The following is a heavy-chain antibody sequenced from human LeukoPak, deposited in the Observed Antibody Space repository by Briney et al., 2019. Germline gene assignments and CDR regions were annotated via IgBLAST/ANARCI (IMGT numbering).Heavy chain of an antibody. D-gene: IGHD2-8*01. Sequence: GGSLRLSYAASGFTFSSYEMNWVRQAPGKGLEWVSYISSSGSTIYYEDSVKGRFTISRDNAKNSLYLQMNSLRAEDTAVYYCARAGYCTNGVCRGDFDYWGQGTLVTVSS. CDR1: GFTFSSYE. V-gene: IGHV3-48*03. J-gene: IGHJ4*02. CDR2: ISSSGSTI. CDR3: ARAGYCTNGVCRGDFDY.